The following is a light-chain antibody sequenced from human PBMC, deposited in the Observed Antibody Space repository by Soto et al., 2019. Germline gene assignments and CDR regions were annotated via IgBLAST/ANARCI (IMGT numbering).Light chain of an antibody. CDR1: QSVGSY. J-gene: IGKJ2*01. CDR2: DAS. Sequence: EIVLTQSPATLSLSPGERATLSCRASQSVGSYLAWYQQKPGQAPRLLIYDASNRATGIPARFSGSGSGTDFTLTISSLEPEDFAVYYCQQRSNWPPPYIFGQGTKLEIK. CDR3: QQRSNWPPPYI. V-gene: IGKV3-11*01.